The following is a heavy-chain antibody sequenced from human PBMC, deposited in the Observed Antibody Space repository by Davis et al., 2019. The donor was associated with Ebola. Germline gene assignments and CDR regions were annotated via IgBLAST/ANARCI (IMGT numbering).Heavy chain of an antibody. CDR3: ASPFPRAAAPGY. J-gene: IGHJ4*02. D-gene: IGHD6-13*01. CDR1: GFTFSAYS. CDR2: ISSSSSYI. Sequence: PGGSLRLSCAASGFTFSAYSMNWVRQAPGKGLEWVSSISSSSSYINYADSLKGRFAISRDNAKNSLYLQMNSLRAEDTAVYYCASPFPRAAAPGYWGQGTLVTVSS. V-gene: IGHV3-21*06.